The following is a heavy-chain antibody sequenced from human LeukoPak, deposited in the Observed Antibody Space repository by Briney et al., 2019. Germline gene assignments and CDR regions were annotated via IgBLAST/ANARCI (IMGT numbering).Heavy chain of an antibody. D-gene: IGHD2-8*01. J-gene: IGHJ5*02. CDR2: ISSSSSYI. CDR3: ARDSSMDAMLRMNWFDP. V-gene: IGHV3-21*01. Sequence: GGSLRLSCAASGFTFSSYSMNWVRQAPGKGLEWVSSISSSSSYIYYADSVKGRFTISRDNAKNSLYLQMNSLRAEDTAVYYCARDSSMDAMLRMNWFDPWGQGTLVTVSS. CDR1: GFTFSSYS.